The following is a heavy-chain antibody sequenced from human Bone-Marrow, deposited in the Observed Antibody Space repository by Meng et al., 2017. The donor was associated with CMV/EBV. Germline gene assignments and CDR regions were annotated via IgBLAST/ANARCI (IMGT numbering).Heavy chain of an antibody. D-gene: IGHD3-10*01. CDR3: ARTPLLLWFGELGFDY. CDR1: GGSISSSSYY. V-gene: IGHV4-39*07. J-gene: IGHJ4*02. CDR2: INHSGST. Sequence: SETLSLTCTVSGGSISSSSYYWGWIRQPPGKGLEWIGEINHSGSTNYNPSLKSRVTISVDTSKNQFSLKLSSVTAADTAVYYCARTPLLLWFGELGFDYWGQGTLVTVSS.